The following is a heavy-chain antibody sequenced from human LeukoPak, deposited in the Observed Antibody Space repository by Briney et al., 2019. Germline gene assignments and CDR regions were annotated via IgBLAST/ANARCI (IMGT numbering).Heavy chain of an antibody. Sequence: ASVKVSCKASGYTFTSYGISWVRQAPGQGLEWMGWISAYNGNTNYAQKLQGRVTMTTDTSTSTAYMELRSLRSDDTAVYYCARGQGGDYGDYGAAFDIWGQGPMVTVSS. V-gene: IGHV1-18*01. CDR1: GYTFTSYG. J-gene: IGHJ3*02. CDR2: ISAYNGNT. CDR3: ARGQGGDYGDYGAAFDI. D-gene: IGHD4-17*01.